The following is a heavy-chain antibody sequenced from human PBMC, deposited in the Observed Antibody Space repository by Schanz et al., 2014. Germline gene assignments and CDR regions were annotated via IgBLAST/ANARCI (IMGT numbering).Heavy chain of an antibody. V-gene: IGHV3-21*02. J-gene: IGHJ4*02. D-gene: IGHD3-22*01. CDR2: IGTSGGT. CDR1: GFAFSSYG. CDR3: ARPPHDSSGYYPFDY. Sequence: EVQLLESGGGLVQPGGSLRLSCLASGFAFSSYGMNWLRQAPGKGLEWVSTIGTSGGTNYAESVKGRFTISRDNAKNSLYLQMNSLRAEDTAVYYCARPPHDSSGYYPFDYWGQGTLVTVSS.